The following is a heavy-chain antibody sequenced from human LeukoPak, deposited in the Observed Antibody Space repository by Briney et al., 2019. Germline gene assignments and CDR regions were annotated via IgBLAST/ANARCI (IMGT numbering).Heavy chain of an antibody. Sequence: GGSLRHSCVASGFTFSSYEMNWVRQAPGKGLEWISGITWNSDNIEYADSVKGRFTISRDNAKNSLYLQMNSLRAEDMALYYCAKGGGGRLIYYYYMDVWGKGTTVTVSS. D-gene: IGHD3-16*01. CDR2: ITWNSDNI. J-gene: IGHJ6*03. V-gene: IGHV3-9*03. CDR3: AKGGGGRLIYYYYMDV. CDR1: GFTFSSYE.